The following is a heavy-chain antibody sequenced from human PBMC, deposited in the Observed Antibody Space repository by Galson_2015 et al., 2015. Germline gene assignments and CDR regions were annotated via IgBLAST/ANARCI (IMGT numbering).Heavy chain of an antibody. D-gene: IGHD2-15*01. V-gene: IGHV3-15*01. Sequence: SLRLSCAASGFPFPNAWMNWVRQGPGNGLEWVGRIKSKTDGGTTDYAAPVKGRFTVSRDDSRNTLFLQMNSLKTEDTAVYYCTTDRDISTGQAFDIWGQGTMVTVSS. CDR2: IKSKTDGGTT. CDR3: TTDRDISTGQAFDI. CDR1: GFPFPNAW. J-gene: IGHJ3*02.